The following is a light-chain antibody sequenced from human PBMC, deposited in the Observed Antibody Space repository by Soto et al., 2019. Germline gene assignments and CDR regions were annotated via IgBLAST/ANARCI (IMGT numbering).Light chain of an antibody. CDR2: SIS. CDR3: QQDKQWPNT. J-gene: IGKJ5*01. V-gene: IGKV3D-15*01. CDR1: QSASNF. Sequence: MRQDPATLYGPQRETASLCCRASQSASNFLAWYQQKPGQAPRLLIYSISTRATGIPARFSGSGSGTEFTLTIYSLQSEDSAGYYSQQDKQWPNTFGQGTRLEIK.